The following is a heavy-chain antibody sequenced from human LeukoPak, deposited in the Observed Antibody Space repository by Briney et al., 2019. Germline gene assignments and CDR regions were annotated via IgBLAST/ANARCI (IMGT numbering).Heavy chain of an antibody. V-gene: IGHV3-53*01. Sequence: GGSLRLSCAASGFTVSSNYMSWVRQAPGKGLEWVSVIYSGGSTYYADSVKGRFTISRDDSKNTLYLQMNSLRAEDTAVYYCARARVIGDIVATDYYYYYGMDVWGQGTTVTVSS. D-gene: IGHD5-12*01. CDR1: GFTVSSNY. CDR2: IYSGGST. CDR3: ARARVIGDIVATDYYYYYGMDV. J-gene: IGHJ6*02.